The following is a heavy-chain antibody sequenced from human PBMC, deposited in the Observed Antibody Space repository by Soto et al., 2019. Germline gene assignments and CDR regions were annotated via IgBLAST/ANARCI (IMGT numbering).Heavy chain of an antibody. D-gene: IGHD2-2*01. CDR1: GGTFNNYT. CDR3: ARVCSSSSCYHFDY. Sequence: QVQLVQTGAEVKKPGSSVKVSCKASGGTFNNYTFSWVRQAPGQGLEWMGGIIPMFGTPNNAQKFQGRVTITADESTSTAYMELRSLRSEDTAVYDCARVCSSSSCYHFDYRGQGTLVNVSA. V-gene: IGHV1-69*01. CDR2: IIPMFGTP. J-gene: IGHJ4*02.